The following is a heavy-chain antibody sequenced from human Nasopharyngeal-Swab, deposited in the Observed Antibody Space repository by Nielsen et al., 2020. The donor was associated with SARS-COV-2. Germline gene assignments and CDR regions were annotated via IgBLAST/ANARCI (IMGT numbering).Heavy chain of an antibody. CDR1: GLSVSSNY. CDR3: ARETAVAGDYYCDY. J-gene: IGHJ4*02. Sequence: GESLKISCAASGLSVSSNYMSWVRQAPGKGLEWVSIIYPGGSTYYADSVKGRFTISRENAKNTLYLQMNSLRVEDTAVYYCARETAVAGDYYCDYWGQGTLVAVSS. V-gene: IGHV3-53*01. CDR2: IYPGGST. D-gene: IGHD6-19*01.